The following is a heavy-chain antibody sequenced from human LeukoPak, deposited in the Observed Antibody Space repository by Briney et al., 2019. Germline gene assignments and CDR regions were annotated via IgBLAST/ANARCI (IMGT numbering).Heavy chain of an antibody. D-gene: IGHD3-10*01. J-gene: IGHJ4*02. CDR3: ARSFGLDY. Sequence: GGSLRLSCAASGFTFSSYAMSWVRQAPGKGLEWVSGISSGAVSTYYADSVKGRFTISRDNSKATLFLQMNSLRVDDSAVYYCARSFGLDYWGQGALVTVSS. CDR2: ISSGAVST. V-gene: IGHV3-23*01. CDR1: GFTFSSYA.